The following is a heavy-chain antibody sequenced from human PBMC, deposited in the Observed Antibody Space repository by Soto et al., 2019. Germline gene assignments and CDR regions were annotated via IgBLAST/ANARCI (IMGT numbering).Heavy chain of an antibody. CDR2: IYWDDDK. J-gene: IGHJ4*02. D-gene: IGHD3-22*01. CDR3: VHSFYDLSGPFLFDY. CDR1: GFSLSTNGVG. Sequence: QITLKESGPTLVKPTQTLTLTCTFTGFSLSTNGVGVDWIRQPPGKALEWLGLIYWDDDKRQSPSLKSRLTITGDTSKNQVVLTLTNMDPVDTATYYCVHSFYDLSGPFLFDYWGQGTLVTVSS. V-gene: IGHV2-5*02.